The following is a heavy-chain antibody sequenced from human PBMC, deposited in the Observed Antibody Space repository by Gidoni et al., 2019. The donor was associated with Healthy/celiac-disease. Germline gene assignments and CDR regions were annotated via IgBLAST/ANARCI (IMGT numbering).Heavy chain of an antibody. CDR3: ARIRARGGGSYSYYFDY. V-gene: IGHV2-70*01. CDR2: IDWDDDK. J-gene: IGHJ4*02. D-gene: IGHD1-26*01. Sequence: GFSLSTSGMCGSWIRQPPGKALEWLALIDWDDDKYYSTSLKTRLTISKDTSKNQVVLTMTNMDHVDTATYYCARIRARGGGSYSYYFDYWGQGTLVTVSS. CDR1: GFSLSTSGMC.